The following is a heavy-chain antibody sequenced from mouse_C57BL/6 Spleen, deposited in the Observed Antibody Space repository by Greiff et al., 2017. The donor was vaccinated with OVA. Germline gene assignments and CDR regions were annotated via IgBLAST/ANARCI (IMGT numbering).Heavy chain of an antibody. V-gene: IGHV5-17*01. Sequence: EVNVVESGGGLVKPGGSLKLSCAASGFTFSDYGMHWVRQAPEKGLEWVAYISSGSSTIYYADTVKGRFTISRDNAKNTLFLQMTSLRSEDTAMYYCARGGYGSSYDYWYFDVWGTGTTVTVSS. D-gene: IGHD1-1*01. CDR1: GFTFSDYG. CDR2: ISSGSSTI. CDR3: ARGGYGSSYDYWYFDV. J-gene: IGHJ1*03.